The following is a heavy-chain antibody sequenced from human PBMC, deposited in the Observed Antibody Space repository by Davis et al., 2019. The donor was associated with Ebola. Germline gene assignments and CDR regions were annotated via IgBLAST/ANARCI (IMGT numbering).Heavy chain of an antibody. V-gene: IGHV1-18*04. CDR3: ARGGRDGMDV. CDR1: GYTFTGHF. CDR2: SNSNSCDT. J-gene: IGHJ6*02. Sequence: ASVKVSCKASGYTFTGHFLNWVRQAPGQGLEWMGRSNSNSCDTNYAQKLQGRVTMTTDRSTSTVHMELRSLISDDTAVYYCARGGRDGMDVWGQGTTVTVS.